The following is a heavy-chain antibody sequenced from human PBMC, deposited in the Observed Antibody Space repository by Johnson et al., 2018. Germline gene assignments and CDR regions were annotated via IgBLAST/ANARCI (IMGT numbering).Heavy chain of an antibody. CDR3: ARQRSPGWVGATYYHYYYYRGV. J-gene: IGHJ6*03. CDR1: GDSISSSNYY. CDR2: IYYSGST. V-gene: IGHV4-39*01. D-gene: IGHD1-26*01. Sequence: QVQLQESGPGLVKPSETLSLTCTVSGDSISSSNYYWGWIRQTPGKGLEWIGNIYYSGSTYHNPSLKSRVTISVDPSKKQFSLKLSSVTAADTAGYYCARQRSPGWVGATYYHYYYYRGVWGKGTTVTVSS.